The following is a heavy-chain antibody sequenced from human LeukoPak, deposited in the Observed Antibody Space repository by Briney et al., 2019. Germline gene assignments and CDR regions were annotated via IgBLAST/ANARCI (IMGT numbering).Heavy chain of an antibody. J-gene: IGHJ4*02. Sequence: PGGSLRLSCAASGFTFSSYAMSWVRQAPGKGLEWVSAISGSGGSTYYADSVKGRFTISRDNSKNTLYLQMNSLRAEDTAVYYCTRTLYYSDSSGYPEYWGQGTLVTVSS. D-gene: IGHD3-22*01. CDR3: TRTLYYSDSSGYPEY. V-gene: IGHV3-23*01. CDR2: ISGSGGST. CDR1: GFTFSSYA.